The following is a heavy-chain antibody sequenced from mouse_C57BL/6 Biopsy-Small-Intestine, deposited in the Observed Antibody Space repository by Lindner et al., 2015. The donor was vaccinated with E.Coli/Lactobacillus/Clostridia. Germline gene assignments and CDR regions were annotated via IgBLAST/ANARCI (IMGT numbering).Heavy chain of an antibody. Sequence: VQLQESGAELVKPGASVKLSCTASGFNIKDYYIHWVKQRTEQGLEWIGRIDPEDGETKYAPKFQGKATITADTSSNTAYLQLSSLTSEDTAVYHCARNPYGNYVGGVMDYWGQGTSVTVSS. CDR3: ARNPYGNYVGGVMDY. D-gene: IGHD2-10*02. J-gene: IGHJ4*01. V-gene: IGHV14-2*01. CDR2: IDPEDGET. CDR1: GFNIKDYY.